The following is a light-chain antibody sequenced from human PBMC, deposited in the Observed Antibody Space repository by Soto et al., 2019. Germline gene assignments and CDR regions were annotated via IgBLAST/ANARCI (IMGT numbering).Light chain of an antibody. CDR1: QSVSSN. Sequence: EIVMTQSPATLSVSPGERATLSCRASQSVSSNLAWYQQKPGQAPRLLIYGASTRATVIPARFSGSGSGTEFTLTISSLQSEDFAVYYCQQYNNWPITCGQGTRLEIK. J-gene: IGKJ5*01. V-gene: IGKV3-15*01. CDR3: QQYNNWPIT. CDR2: GAS.